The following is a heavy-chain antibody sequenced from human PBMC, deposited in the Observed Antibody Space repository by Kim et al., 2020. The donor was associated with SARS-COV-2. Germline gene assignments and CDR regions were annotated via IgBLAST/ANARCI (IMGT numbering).Heavy chain of an antibody. CDR1: GASSRNADYY. Sequence: SETLSLTCTVSGASSRNADYYWSWIRQSPGKGLEWIGYIYYNGDTYYNPSLKSRVTISVDASKHQFSLNLNSVTAADTAVYFCARDGGIGARGFLGDWG. V-gene: IGHV4-30-4*08. J-gene: IGHJ6*02. CDR3: ARDGGIGARGFLGD. CDR2: IYYNGDT. D-gene: IGHD6-6*01.